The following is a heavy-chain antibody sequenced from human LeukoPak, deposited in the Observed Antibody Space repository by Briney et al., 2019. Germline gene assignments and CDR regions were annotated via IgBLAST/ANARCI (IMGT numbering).Heavy chain of an antibody. D-gene: IGHD2-15*01. CDR1: GYTFTSYD. J-gene: IGHJ4*02. V-gene: IGHV1-18*01. CDR2: ISAYNGNT. CDR3: ARDPGVVVAATLFDY. Sequence: ASVKVSCKASGYTFTSYDINWVRQATGQGLEWMGWISAYNGNTNYAQKLQGRVTMTTDTSTSTAYMELRSLRSDDTAVYYCARDPGVVVAATLFDYWGQGTLVTVSS.